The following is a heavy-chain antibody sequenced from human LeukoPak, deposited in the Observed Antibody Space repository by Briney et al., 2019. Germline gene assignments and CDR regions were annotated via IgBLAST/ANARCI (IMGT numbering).Heavy chain of an antibody. D-gene: IGHD5-18*01. CDR2: INTSGGSA. Sequence: ASVKVSCKASGCTFTSYYMHWVRQAPGQGLEGMGVINTSGGSASYAQKFQGRVTIPTDTSTSTGYMELSSLRSEDTARYYSTREPGREYDLDTAMGSPPDGYLDLWGRGTRVTVSS. CDR3: TREPGREYDLDTAMGSPPDGYLDL. V-gene: IGHV1-46*01. J-gene: IGHJ2*01. CDR1: GCTFTSYY.